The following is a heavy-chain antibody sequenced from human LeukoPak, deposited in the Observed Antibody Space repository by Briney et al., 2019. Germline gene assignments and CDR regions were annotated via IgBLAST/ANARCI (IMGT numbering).Heavy chain of an antibody. D-gene: IGHD2-15*01. CDR2: IYYSGST. J-gene: IGHJ1*01. CDR3: ARRNVVAKYFQH. Sequence: PSETLSLTCTVSGGSISSSYYWGWIRQPPGKGLEWIGSIYYSGSTYYNPSLKSRVTISVDTSKNQFSLKLSSVTAADTAVYYCARRNVVAKYFQHWGQGTLVTVSS. CDR1: GGSISSSYY. V-gene: IGHV4-39*01.